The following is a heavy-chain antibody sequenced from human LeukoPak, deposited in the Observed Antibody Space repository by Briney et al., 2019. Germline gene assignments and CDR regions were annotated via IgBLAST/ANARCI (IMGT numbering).Heavy chain of an antibody. V-gene: IGHV4-38-2*02. Sequence: SETLSLTCTVSAYSISSGYYWGWIRQAPGKGLEWIGSIYHSGNTYYNPSLKSRVTISVDTSKNQFSLKLSSVTAADTAVYYCARAVLHCTNGVCHAARWFDPWGQGTLVTVSS. J-gene: IGHJ5*02. D-gene: IGHD2-8*01. CDR3: ARAVLHCTNGVCHAARWFDP. CDR1: AYSISSGYY. CDR2: IYHSGNT.